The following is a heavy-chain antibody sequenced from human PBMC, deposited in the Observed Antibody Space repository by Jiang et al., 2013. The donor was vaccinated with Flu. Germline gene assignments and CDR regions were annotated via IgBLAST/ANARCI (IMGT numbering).Heavy chain of an antibody. Sequence: KASGYTFTSYAMNWVRQAPGQGLEWMGWINTNTGNPTYAQGFTGRFVFSLDTSVSTAYLQICSLKAEDTAVYYCARGDHDFGIVYWGQGTLVTVSS. J-gene: IGHJ4*02. CDR3: ARGDHDFGIVY. V-gene: IGHV7-4-1*01. D-gene: IGHD4-17*01. CDR1: GYTFTSYA. CDR2: INTNTGNP.